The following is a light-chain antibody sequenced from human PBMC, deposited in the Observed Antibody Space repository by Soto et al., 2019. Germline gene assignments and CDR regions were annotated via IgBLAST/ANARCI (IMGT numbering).Light chain of an antibody. J-gene: IGKJ1*01. CDR1: QDITHF. CDR2: GAS. Sequence: GDRVTFSCRASQDITHFLAWYQQKPGKVPKLLIYGASTLQSGVPSRFSGSGSGTEFTLTITSLQPEDVATYFCQTYSSALWTFGQGTRVEIK. CDR3: QTYSSALWT. V-gene: IGKV1-27*01.